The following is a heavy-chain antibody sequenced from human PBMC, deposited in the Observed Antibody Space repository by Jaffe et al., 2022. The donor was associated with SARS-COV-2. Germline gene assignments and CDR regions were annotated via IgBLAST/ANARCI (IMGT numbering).Heavy chain of an antibody. CDR1: GFTFSSYS. CDR2: ISSSSSYI. V-gene: IGHV3-21*01. D-gene: IGHD5-12*01. Sequence: EVQLVESGGGLVKPGGSLRLSCAASGFTFSSYSMNWVRQAPGKGLEWVSSISSSSSYIYYADSVKGRFTISRDNAKNSLYLQMNSLRAEDTAVYYCARTGQYSGYEGAFDIWGQGTMVTVSS. J-gene: IGHJ3*02. CDR3: ARTGQYSGYEGAFDI.